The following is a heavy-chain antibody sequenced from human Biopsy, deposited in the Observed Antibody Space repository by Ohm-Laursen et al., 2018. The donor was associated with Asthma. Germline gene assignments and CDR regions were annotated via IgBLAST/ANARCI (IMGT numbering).Heavy chain of an antibody. CDR1: GGSTSSEDYY. J-gene: IGHJ4*02. CDR2: IYYSGST. CDR3: ARAQDYYDSRGYYRSFDY. Sequence: TLSLTCTVSGGSTSSEDYYWTWIRQHPGKGLEWIGFIYYSGSTYYNPSLKGRVSISIDTSKNQFSLKLSSVTAADTAVYYCARAQDYYDSRGYYRSFDYWGQGTLVTVSS. V-gene: IGHV4-31*03. D-gene: IGHD3-22*01.